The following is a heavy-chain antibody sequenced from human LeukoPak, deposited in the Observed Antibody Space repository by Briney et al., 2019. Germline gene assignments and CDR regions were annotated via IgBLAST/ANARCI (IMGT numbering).Heavy chain of an antibody. V-gene: IGHV4-61*02. D-gene: IGHD3-3*01. Sequence: PSETLSLTCTVSGGSISSGSYYWSWIRQPAGKGLEWIGRIYTSGSTNYNPSLKSRVTISVDTSKNQFSLKLSSVTAADTAVYYCARDRDFWSGYRGYYYYYKDVWGKGTTVTVSS. J-gene: IGHJ6*03. CDR2: IYTSGST. CDR3: ARDRDFWSGYRGYYYYYKDV. CDR1: GGSISSGSYY.